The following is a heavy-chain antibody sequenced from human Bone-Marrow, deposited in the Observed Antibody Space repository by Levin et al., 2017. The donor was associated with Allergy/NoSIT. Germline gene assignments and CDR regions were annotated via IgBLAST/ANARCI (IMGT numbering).Heavy chain of an antibody. CDR2: IIPILGIA. CDR3: ARGDILSLQRVGGNNFDY. J-gene: IGHJ4*02. V-gene: IGHV1-69*02. CDR1: GGTFSSYT. Sequence: AASVKVSCKASGGTFSSYTISWVRQAPGQGLEWMGRIIPILGIANYAQKFQGRVTITADKSTSTAYMELSSLRSEDTAVYYCARGDILSLQRVGGNNFDYWGQGTLVTVSS. D-gene: IGHD3-9*01.